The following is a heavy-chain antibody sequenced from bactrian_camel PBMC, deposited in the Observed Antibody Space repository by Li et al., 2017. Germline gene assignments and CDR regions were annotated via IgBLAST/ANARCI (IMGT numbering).Heavy chain of an antibody. V-gene: IGHV3-3*01. Sequence: SCAVSGSTYSSKCVGWFRQAPGKERAVVAGIYRVDGKTYYGASVKDRFTISQGNAKNTVYLRMNSLKPEDTAMYYCAAESATPCVANGIWIEYDYNYWGQGTQVTVS. J-gene: IGHJ4*01. CDR1: GSTYSSKC. D-gene: IGHD7*01. CDR3: AAESATPCVANGIWIEYDYNY. CDR2: IYRVDGKT.